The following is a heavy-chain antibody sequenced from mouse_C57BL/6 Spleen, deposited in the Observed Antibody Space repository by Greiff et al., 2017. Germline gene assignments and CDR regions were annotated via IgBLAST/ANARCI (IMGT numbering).Heavy chain of an antibody. CDR3: ARENPRYGFDY. V-gene: IGHV1-4*01. D-gene: IGHD2-14*01. CDR2: INPSSGYT. CDR1: GYTFTSYT. J-gene: IGHJ2*01. Sequence: VQLQQSGAELARPGASVKMSCKASGYTFTSYTMHWAKQRPGQGLEWIGYINPSSGYTKYNQKFKDKATLTADKSSSTAYMQLSSLTSEDSAVYYCARENPRYGFDYWGQGTTLTVSS.